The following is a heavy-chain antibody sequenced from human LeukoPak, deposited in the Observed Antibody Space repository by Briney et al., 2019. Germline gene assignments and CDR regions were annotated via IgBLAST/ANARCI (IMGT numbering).Heavy chain of an antibody. CDR2: IIPIFGTA. V-gene: IGHV1-69*13. J-gene: IGHJ6*02. CDR1: GGTFSSYA. CDR3: ARDQAFSGWQGFYYYGMDV. D-gene: IGHD6-19*01. Sequence: SVKVSCKASGGTFSSYAISWVRQAPGQGLEWMGGIIPIFGTANYAQKFQGRVTITADESTSTAYMELSSLRSEDTAVYYCARDQAFSGWQGFYYYGMDVWGQGTTVTVSS.